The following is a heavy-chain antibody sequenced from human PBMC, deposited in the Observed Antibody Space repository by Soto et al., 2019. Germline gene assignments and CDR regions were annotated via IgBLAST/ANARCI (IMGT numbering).Heavy chain of an antibody. J-gene: IGHJ4*02. CDR3: ARRYGYSFDY. V-gene: IGHV4-59*08. Sequence: QVQLQESGPGLVKPSETLSLTCTVSGGSISSYYWSWIRQPPGKGLEWRGSIYYSGSTHYNPSLTSRVTISVDTSKTQFSLKLSSVTAADTAVYYCARRYGYSFDYWGQGTLVTVSS. CDR1: GGSISSYY. CDR2: IYYSGST. D-gene: IGHD1-1*01.